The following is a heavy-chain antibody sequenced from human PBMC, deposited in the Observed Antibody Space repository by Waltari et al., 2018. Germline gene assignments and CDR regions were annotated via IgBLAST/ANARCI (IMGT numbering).Heavy chain of an antibody. V-gene: IGHV4-39*01. CDR3: ARHPAMTIMLWYFDL. CDR2: IYYSGST. J-gene: IGHJ2*01. D-gene: IGHD2-8*01. Sequence: QLQLQESGPGLVKPSETLSLTCTVSGGSISSSSYYWGWIRQPTGKGLEWIGSIYYSGSTYYNPSLKSRVTISVDTAKNQCSLKLSSVTAADTAVYYCARHPAMTIMLWYFDLWGRGTLVTVSS. CDR1: GGSISSSSYY.